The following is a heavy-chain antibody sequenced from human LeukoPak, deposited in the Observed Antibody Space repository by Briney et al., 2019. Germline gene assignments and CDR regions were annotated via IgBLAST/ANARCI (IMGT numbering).Heavy chain of an antibody. D-gene: IGHD6-6*01. J-gene: IGHJ6*02. Sequence: QPGGSLRLTCAASGLTFSSYDMHWIRQDIGKGLEWVSSIGTAGDTYYAGSVKGRFTISRENAKNSLYLQMNSLRAEDTAVYYCARGRSSSSYFYYGMDVWGQGTTVTVSS. CDR3: ARGRSSSSYFYYGMDV. CDR1: GLTFSSYD. V-gene: IGHV3-13*04. CDR2: IGTAGDT.